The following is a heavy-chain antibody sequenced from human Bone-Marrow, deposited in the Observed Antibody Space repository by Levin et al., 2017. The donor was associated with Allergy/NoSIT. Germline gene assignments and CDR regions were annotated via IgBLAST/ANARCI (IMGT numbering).Heavy chain of an antibody. CDR3: AVQMVYTTLDY. J-gene: IGHJ4*02. V-gene: IGHV1-24*01. D-gene: IGHD2-8*01. CDR1: GYSLSELS. CDR2: FDPEDGET. Sequence: ASVKVSCKVSGYSLSELSMHWVRQAPGKGLEWMGGFDPEDGETIFAQKFQGRVTMTEDTSTDTAYMELSSLRFEDTAVYFCAVQMVYTTLDYWGQGTPVTVSP.